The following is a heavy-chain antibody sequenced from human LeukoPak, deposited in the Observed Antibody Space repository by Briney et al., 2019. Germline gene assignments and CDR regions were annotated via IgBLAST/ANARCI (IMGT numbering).Heavy chain of an antibody. J-gene: IGHJ3*02. D-gene: IGHD3-22*01. V-gene: IGHV4-4*07. CDR1: GASINIYY. CDR2: IYISGST. CDR3: ARGANYYDSSGYKGAFDI. Sequence: PSETLSLTCTVSGASINIYYWSWIRQPAGKGLEWIGRIYISGSTNYNPSLKSRVTMSVDTSKNQFSLKLSSVTAADTAVYYCARGANYYDSSGYKGAFDIWGQGTMVTVSS.